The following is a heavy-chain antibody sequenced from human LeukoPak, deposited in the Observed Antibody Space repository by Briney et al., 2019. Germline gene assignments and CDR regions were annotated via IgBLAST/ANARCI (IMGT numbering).Heavy chain of an antibody. CDR2: IIPIFGTA. CDR1: GYTFTSYG. J-gene: IGHJ4*02. Sequence: GASVKVSCKASGYTFTSYGISWVRQAPGQGLEWMGGIIPIFGTANYAQKFQGRVTITADESTSTAYMELSSLRSEDAAVYYCARAWSSSSWYDYWGQGTLVTVSS. CDR3: ARAWSSSSWYDY. D-gene: IGHD6-13*01. V-gene: IGHV1-69*13.